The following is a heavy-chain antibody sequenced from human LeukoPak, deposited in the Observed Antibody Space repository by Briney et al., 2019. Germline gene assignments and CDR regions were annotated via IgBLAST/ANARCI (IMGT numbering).Heavy chain of an antibody. CDR3: ARGYDILTGYYTGYNWFDP. V-gene: IGHV1-18*04. D-gene: IGHD3-9*01. J-gene: IGHJ5*02. Sequence: ASVKVSCKASGYTFTSYGISWVRQAPGQGLEWMGWIIAYNGNTNYAQNLQGRVTMTTDTSTSPAYLELRSLSSDDTAVYYCARGYDILTGYYTGYNWFDPWGQGTLVTVSS. CDR1: GYTFTSYG. CDR2: IIAYNGNT.